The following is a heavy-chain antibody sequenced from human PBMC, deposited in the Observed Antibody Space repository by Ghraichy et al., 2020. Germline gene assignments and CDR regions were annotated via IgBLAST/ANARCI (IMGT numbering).Heavy chain of an antibody. J-gene: IGHJ4*02. V-gene: IGHV3-13*01. D-gene: IGHD6-19*01. CDR2: IGTSGDT. Sequence: SCAASGFTFSSYDMHWVRQATGKGLEWVSTIGTSGDTYYAGSVKGRFTISRENAKSSLYLQVNSLRAGDTSVYYCARGGSGWSFDHWGQGTLVTVSS. CDR1: GFTFSSYD. CDR3: ARGGSGWSFDH.